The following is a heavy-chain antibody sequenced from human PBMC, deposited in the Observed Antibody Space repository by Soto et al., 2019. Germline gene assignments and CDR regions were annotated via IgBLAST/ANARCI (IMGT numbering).Heavy chain of an antibody. D-gene: IGHD4-4*01. CDR2: INYSGDT. Sequence: SETLSLTCAVYGGSFRGHYWSWIRQPPGEGLDWIGEINYSGDTNYKPSLKSRVTISVDTSKNQFSLKLSSVTAADTALYYCARGDGLQSDYWGQGTLVTVSS. CDR1: GGSFRGHY. J-gene: IGHJ4*02. CDR3: ARGDGLQSDY. V-gene: IGHV4-34*01.